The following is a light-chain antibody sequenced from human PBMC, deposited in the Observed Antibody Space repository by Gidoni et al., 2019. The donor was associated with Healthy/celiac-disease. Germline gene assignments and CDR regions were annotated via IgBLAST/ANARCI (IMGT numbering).Light chain of an antibody. CDR1: QSVSSSY. V-gene: IGKV3-20*01. CDR3: QQYGSSPPIT. CDR2: GAS. J-gene: IGKJ5*01. Sequence: EIVLTQSPGTLSLSPGKRATLSCRASQSVSSSYLAWYQQKPGQAPRLLIYGASSRATGIPDRFSGSGSGTDFTLTISRLEPEDFAVYYCQQYGSSPPITFXQXTRLEIK.